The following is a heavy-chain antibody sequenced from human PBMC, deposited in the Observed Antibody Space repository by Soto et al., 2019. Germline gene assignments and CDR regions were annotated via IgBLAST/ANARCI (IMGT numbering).Heavy chain of an antibody. V-gene: IGHV5-51*01. J-gene: IGHJ4*02. CDR1: GYSFTSYW. Sequence: GESLKISCKVSGYSFTSYWIGWVRQMPGKGLEWMGIIYPGDSDTRYSPSFQGQVTISADKSISTAYLQWSSLKASDTAMYYCARSVLMDYYDSSGYPDYWGQGTLVTVSS. CDR3: ARSVLMDYYDSSGYPDY. CDR2: IYPGDSDT. D-gene: IGHD3-22*01.